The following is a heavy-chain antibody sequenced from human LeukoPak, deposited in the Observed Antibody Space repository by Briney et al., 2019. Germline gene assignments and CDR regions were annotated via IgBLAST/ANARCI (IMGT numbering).Heavy chain of an antibody. D-gene: IGHD3-3*01. Sequence: KPSETLSLTCTVSGGSISSSSYYWGWIRQPPGKGLEWIGSIYYSGSTYYNPSLKSRVTISVDTSKNQFSLKLSSVTAADTAVYYCARQTKRFLEWLAGGPGAFDYWGQGALVTVSS. CDR3: ARQTKRFLEWLAGGPGAFDY. J-gene: IGHJ4*02. CDR2: IYYSGST. V-gene: IGHV4-39*01. CDR1: GGSISSSSYY.